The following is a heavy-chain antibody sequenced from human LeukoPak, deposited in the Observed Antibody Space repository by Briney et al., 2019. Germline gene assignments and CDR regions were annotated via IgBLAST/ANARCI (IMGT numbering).Heavy chain of an antibody. J-gene: IGHJ4*02. Sequence: HPGRSLRLSCAASGFTLSSYGMPWVRQAPGKGLEWVAVISYGGSNKYYADSVETRFTISRGNSKNTLYLQMNSLRAEDTAVYYCAKYSGSYQTAFDYWGQGTLVTVSS. CDR1: GFTLSSYG. V-gene: IGHV3-30*18. CDR2: ISYGGSNK. CDR3: AKYSGSYQTAFDY. D-gene: IGHD1-26*01.